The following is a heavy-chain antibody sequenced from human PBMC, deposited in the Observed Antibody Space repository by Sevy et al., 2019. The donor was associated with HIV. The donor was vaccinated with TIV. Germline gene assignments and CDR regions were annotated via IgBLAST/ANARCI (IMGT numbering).Heavy chain of an antibody. CDR2: IYGSGGVT. CDR3: AGGRYDSSGSFDALDI. J-gene: IGHJ3*02. CDR1: GFTFTSYA. Sequence: GGSLRLSCKPSGFTFTSYAMNWVRQAPGKGLEWISTIYGSGGVTYYADSVKGRFTISRDKSKNTLKLQMNSLRAEDTSLYYCAGGRYDSSGSFDALDIWGQGTMVTVSS. V-gene: IGHV3-23*01. D-gene: IGHD3-22*01.